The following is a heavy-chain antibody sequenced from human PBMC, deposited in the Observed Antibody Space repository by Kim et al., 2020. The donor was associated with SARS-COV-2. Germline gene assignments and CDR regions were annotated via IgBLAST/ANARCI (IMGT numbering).Heavy chain of an antibody. D-gene: IGHD3-9*01. J-gene: IGHJ4*02. CDR2: IYYSGST. CDR1: GGSISSYY. Sequence: SETLSLTCTVSGGSISSYYWSWIRQPPGKGLEWIGYIYYSGSTNYNPSLKSRVTISVDTSKNQFSLKLSSVTAADTAVYYCARNRYYDILTGYYSYFDYWGQGTLVTASS. V-gene: IGHV4-59*01. CDR3: ARNRYYDILTGYYSYFDY.